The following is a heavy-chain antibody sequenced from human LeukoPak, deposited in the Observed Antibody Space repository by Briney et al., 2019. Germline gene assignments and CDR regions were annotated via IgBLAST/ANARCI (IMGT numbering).Heavy chain of an antibody. D-gene: IGHD1-26*01. CDR3: ARVRGSYDFDY. V-gene: IGHV1-18*01. Sequence: ASVKVSCKASGGTFSSYAISWVRQAPGQGLEWMGWISAYNGNTNYAQKLQGRVTMTTDTSTSTAYMELRSLRSDDTAVYYCARVRGSYDFDYWGQGTLVTVSS. CDR2: ISAYNGNT. J-gene: IGHJ4*02. CDR1: GGTFSSYA.